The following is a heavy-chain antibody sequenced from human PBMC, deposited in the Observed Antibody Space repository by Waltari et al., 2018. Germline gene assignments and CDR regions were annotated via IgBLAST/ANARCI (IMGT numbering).Heavy chain of an antibody. CDR2: VDPEDGET. D-gene: IGHD4-17*01. V-gene: IGHV1-69-2*01. Sequence: EVQLVQPGAEVKKPGATVKISCKASGYTFTDYYMHWVQQAPGKGLEWMGRVDPEDGETIYAEKFQGRVTITADTSTDTAYMELSSLRSEDTAVYYCATEAWDYGGNPALLYYYYYMDVWGKGTTVTVSS. CDR3: ATEAWDYGGNPALLYYYYYMDV. J-gene: IGHJ6*03. CDR1: GYTFTDYY.